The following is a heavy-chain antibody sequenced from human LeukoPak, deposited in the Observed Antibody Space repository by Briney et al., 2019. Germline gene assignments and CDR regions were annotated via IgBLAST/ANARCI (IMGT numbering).Heavy chain of an antibody. CDR2: INSDGSST. D-gene: IGHD3-22*01. Sequence: GGSLRLSCAASGFTFSSYWMHWVRQAPGKGLVWVSRINSDGSSTSYADSVKGRFTISRDNAKNTLYLQMNSLRAEDTAVYYCARASYYYDSSGYYYTGHIDYWGQGTLVTVSS. J-gene: IGHJ4*02. CDR3: ARASYYYDSSGYYYTGHIDY. V-gene: IGHV3-74*01. CDR1: GFTFSSYW.